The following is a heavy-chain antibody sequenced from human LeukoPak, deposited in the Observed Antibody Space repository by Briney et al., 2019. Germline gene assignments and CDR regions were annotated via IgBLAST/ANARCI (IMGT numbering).Heavy chain of an antibody. CDR1: GGSFSGYY. V-gene: IGHV4-34*01. CDR2: INHSGST. D-gene: IGHD4-23*01. Sequence: PSETLSLTCAVYGGSFSGYYWSWIRQPPGKGLEWIGEINHSGSTNYNPSLKSRVTIPVDTSKNQFSLKPSSVTAADTAVYYCARGGDYGGPLGFDYWGQGTLVTVSS. CDR3: ARGGDYGGPLGFDY. J-gene: IGHJ4*02.